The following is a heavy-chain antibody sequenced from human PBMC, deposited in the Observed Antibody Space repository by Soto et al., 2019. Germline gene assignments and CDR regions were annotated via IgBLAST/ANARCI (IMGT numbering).Heavy chain of an antibody. J-gene: IGHJ3*02. Sequence: SETLSLTCTVSGGSISSYYWSWIRQPPGKGLEWIGYIYYSGSTNYNPSLKSRVTIPVDTSKNQFSLKLSSVTAADTAVYYCARVYYGSGYAFDIWGQGTMVTVSS. V-gene: IGHV4-59*01. CDR1: GGSISSYY. CDR3: ARVYYGSGYAFDI. CDR2: IYYSGST. D-gene: IGHD3-10*01.